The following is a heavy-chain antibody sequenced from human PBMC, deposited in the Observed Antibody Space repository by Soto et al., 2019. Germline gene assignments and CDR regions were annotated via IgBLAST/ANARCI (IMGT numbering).Heavy chain of an antibody. V-gene: IGHV5-51*01. CDR3: ARWGFYDSTSFYIHHH. Sequence: PGEPLKISCKGSGYNFANYGSAWVRQMPGKGLEYMGIIYPGDPAPRYSPSFQGQVTISADTSISTAYLQWSSLKASDTAMYYCARWGFYDSTSFYIHHHWGQGTLVTVSS. D-gene: IGHD3-10*01. CDR1: GYNFANYG. J-gene: IGHJ4*02. CDR2: IYPGDPAP.